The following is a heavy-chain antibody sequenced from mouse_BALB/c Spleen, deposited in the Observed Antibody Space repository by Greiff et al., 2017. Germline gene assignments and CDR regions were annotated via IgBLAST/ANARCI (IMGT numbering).Heavy chain of an antibody. Sequence: EVKLVESGPGLVKPSQSLSLTCTVTGYSITSDYAWNWIRQFPGNKLEWMGYISYSGSTSYNPSLKSRISITRDTSKNQFFLQLNSVTTEDTATYYCARSQVRRRYWYFDVWGAGTTVTVSS. J-gene: IGHJ1*01. CDR1: GYSITSDYA. CDR3: ARSQVRRRYWYFDV. D-gene: IGHD2-14*01. V-gene: IGHV3-2*02. CDR2: ISYSGST.